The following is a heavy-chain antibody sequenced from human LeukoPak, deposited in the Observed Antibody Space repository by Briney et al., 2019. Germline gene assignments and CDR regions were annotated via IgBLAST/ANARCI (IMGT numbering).Heavy chain of an antibody. J-gene: IGHJ4*02. D-gene: IGHD6-13*01. V-gene: IGHV4-4*07. CDR1: GASIENHY. CDR3: AKEGAAAGPDFDL. CDR2: FEPSGTT. Sequence: SETLSLTCTVSGASIENHYWSWIRQPAGKGLEWIGRFEPSGTTKYNPSLKSRITMSVDTSKNQFSLELNSVTAADTAEYYCAKEGAAAGPDFDLWGQGTLVIVSS.